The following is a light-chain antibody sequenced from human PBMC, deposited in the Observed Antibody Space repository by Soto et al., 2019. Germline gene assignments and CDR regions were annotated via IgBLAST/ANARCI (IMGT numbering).Light chain of an antibody. CDR3: QQYNSYRT. Sequence: DIQMTQSQSYLSASVGDRVTITCRTSQDISNFLVWYQQKPGKVPKLLIYASTTLPSGVPSRFSGSGSGTEFTLTISSLQPDDFATYYCQQYNSYRTFGQGTKVDIK. CDR1: QDISNF. CDR2: AST. V-gene: IGKV1-27*01. J-gene: IGKJ1*01.